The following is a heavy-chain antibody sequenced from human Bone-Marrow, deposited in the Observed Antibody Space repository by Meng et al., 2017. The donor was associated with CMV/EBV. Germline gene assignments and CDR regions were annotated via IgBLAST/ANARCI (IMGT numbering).Heavy chain of an antibody. V-gene: IGHV3-21*01. CDR2: ISSGSSYI. Sequence: GESLKISCAASGFTFGSYWMSWVRQVPGKGLDWFSSISSGSSYIYYADSVKGRFTISRDNAKNSLYLQMNSLRAEDTAVYYCARDGYDYDFWSGYYRGKYYYGMDVWGQGTTVTVSS. CDR1: GFTFGSYW. D-gene: IGHD3-3*01. CDR3: ARDGYDYDFWSGYYRGKYYYGMDV. J-gene: IGHJ6*02.